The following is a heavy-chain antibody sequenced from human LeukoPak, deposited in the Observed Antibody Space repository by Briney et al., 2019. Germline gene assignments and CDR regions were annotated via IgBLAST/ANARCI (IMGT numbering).Heavy chain of an antibody. V-gene: IGHV3-23*01. CDR3: AKNLVGAMNPSDY. Sequence: PGGSLRLSCAASGFTFSSYAMSWVRQAPGKGLEWVSAISGSGSSTYYADSVKGRFTISRDNSKNTLYLQMNSPRAEDTAVYYCAKNLVGAMNPSDYWGQGTLVTVSS. D-gene: IGHD1-26*01. J-gene: IGHJ4*02. CDR1: GFTFSSYA. CDR2: ISGSGSST.